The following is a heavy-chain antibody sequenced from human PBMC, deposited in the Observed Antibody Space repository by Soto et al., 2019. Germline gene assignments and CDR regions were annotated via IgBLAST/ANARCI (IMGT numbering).Heavy chain of an antibody. CDR1: GGSISSYY. V-gene: IGHV4-59*01. J-gene: IGHJ4*02. Sequence: PSETLSLTCTVSGGSISSYYWSWIRQPPGKGLEWIGYIYYSGSTNYNPSLKSRVTISVDTSKNQFSLKLSPVTAADTAVYYCARRYGGNFDYWGQGTLVTVSS. CDR3: ARRYGGNFDY. D-gene: IGHD1-26*01. CDR2: IYYSGST.